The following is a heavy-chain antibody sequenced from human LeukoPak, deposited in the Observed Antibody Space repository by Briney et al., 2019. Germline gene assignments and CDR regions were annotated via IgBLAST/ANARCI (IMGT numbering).Heavy chain of an antibody. Sequence: GGSLRLSCAASGFTFSDYYMSWIRQAPGKGLEWVSYISSSGSTIYYADSVKGRFTISRDNAKNSLYLQMNSLRAEDTAVYYCAGSHTRHYYMDVWGKGTTVTVSS. V-gene: IGHV3-11*04. CDR1: GFTFSDYY. J-gene: IGHJ6*03. CDR3: AGSHTRHYYMDV. CDR2: ISSSGSTI.